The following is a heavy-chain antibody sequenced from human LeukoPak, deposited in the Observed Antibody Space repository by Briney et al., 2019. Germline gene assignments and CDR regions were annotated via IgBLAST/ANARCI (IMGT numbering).Heavy chain of an antibody. D-gene: IGHD2-15*01. J-gene: IGHJ4*02. CDR2: IWYDGSNK. CDR1: GFTFSSYG. Sequence: PGRSLRLSCAASGFTFSSYGMHWVRQAPGKGLEWVAVIWYDGSNKYYADSVKGRFTIGRDNSKNTLYLQMNSLRVEDTAVYYCATKGGFCRDANCYGGPFDYWGQGTQVTVSS. V-gene: IGHV3-33*01. CDR3: ATKGGFCRDANCYGGPFDY.